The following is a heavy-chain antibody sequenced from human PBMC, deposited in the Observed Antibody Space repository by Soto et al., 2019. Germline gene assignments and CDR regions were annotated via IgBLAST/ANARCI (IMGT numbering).Heavy chain of an antibody. CDR2: IFSKDEK. D-gene: IGHD6-25*01. CDR1: GFSLSNARMG. Sequence: QVTLKESGPVLVKPTETLTLTCTVSGFSLSNARMGVSWIRQPPGKALEWLAHIFSKDEKSYSPFLKRRLTISKDTAKSQVVPTMTNMDPVDTATYYCARGSPAASNNWFDPWGQGTLVTVSS. J-gene: IGHJ5*02. CDR3: ARGSPAASNNWFDP. V-gene: IGHV2-26*01.